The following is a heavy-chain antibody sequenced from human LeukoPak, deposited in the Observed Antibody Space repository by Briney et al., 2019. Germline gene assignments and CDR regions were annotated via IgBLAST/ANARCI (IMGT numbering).Heavy chain of an antibody. Sequence: LPGGSLRLSCAASGFTFSSYGMHWVRQAPGKGLEWVAFIRYDGSNKYYADSVKGRFTISRDNSKNTLYLQMNSLRAEDTAVYYCAKVVWVGSPTAFDIWGQGTMVTVSS. CDR1: GFTFSSYG. CDR3: AKVVWVGSPTAFDI. D-gene: IGHD1-26*01. CDR2: IRYDGSNK. V-gene: IGHV3-30*02. J-gene: IGHJ3*02.